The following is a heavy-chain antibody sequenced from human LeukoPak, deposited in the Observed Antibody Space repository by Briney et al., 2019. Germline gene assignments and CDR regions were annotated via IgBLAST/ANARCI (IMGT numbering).Heavy chain of an antibody. CDR2: INPNSGGT. Sequence: ASVKVSCKASGYTFTGYYMHWVRQAPGQGLEWMGWINPNSGGTNYAQKFQGRVTITADKSTSTAYMELSSLRSEDTAVYYCARLVVTASYYYMDVWGKGTTVTVSS. D-gene: IGHD2-21*02. CDR3: ARLVVTASYYYMDV. V-gene: IGHV1-2*02. J-gene: IGHJ6*03. CDR1: GYTFTGYY.